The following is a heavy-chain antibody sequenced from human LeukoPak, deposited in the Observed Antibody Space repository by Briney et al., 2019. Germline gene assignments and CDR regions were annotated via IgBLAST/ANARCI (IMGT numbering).Heavy chain of an antibody. D-gene: IGHD6-19*01. CDR1: GFTFSSYA. J-gene: IGHJ3*02. CDR2: ISGSGGST. V-gene: IGHV3-23*01. CDR3: AKDQYSSGLDAFDI. Sequence: RPGRPLRLSCAASGFTFSSYAMSWVRQAPGKGLEWVSAISGSGGSTYYADSVKGRFTISRDNSKNTLYLQMNSLRAEDTAVYYCAKDQYSSGLDAFDIWGQGTMVTVSS.